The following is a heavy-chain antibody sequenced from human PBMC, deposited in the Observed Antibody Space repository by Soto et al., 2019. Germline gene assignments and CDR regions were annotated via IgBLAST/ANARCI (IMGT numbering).Heavy chain of an antibody. CDR3: AKDEGYGGNSGDY. J-gene: IGHJ4*02. CDR1: GFTFSSYG. V-gene: IGHV3-30*18. D-gene: IGHD4-17*01. CDR2: ISYDGSNK. Sequence: QVPLVESGGGVVQPGRSLRLSCAASGFTFSSYGMHWVRQAPGKGLEWVAVISYDGSNKYYADSVKGRFTISRDNSKNTLYLQMNSLRAEDTAVYYCAKDEGYGGNSGDYWGQGTLVTVSS.